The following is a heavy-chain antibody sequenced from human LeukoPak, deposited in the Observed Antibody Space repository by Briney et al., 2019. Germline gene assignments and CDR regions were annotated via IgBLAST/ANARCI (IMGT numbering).Heavy chain of an antibody. Sequence: GGSLRLSCAASGFTFSSYWMHWVRQAPGKGLVLVLRINSDGSSTSYADSVKGRFTISRDNAKNTLYLQMNSLRAEDTAVYYCARDSHGDYVDFDYWGQGTLVTVSS. D-gene: IGHD4-17*01. V-gene: IGHV3-74*01. CDR3: ARDSHGDYVDFDY. CDR2: INSDGSST. CDR1: GFTFSSYW. J-gene: IGHJ4*02.